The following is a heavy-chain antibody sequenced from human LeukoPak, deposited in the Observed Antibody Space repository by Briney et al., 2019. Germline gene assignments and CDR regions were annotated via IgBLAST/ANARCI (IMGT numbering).Heavy chain of an antibody. CDR3: ARDRRLLYFGELFHDAFDV. CDR2: IYSDGNT. D-gene: IGHD3-10*01. Sequence: GGSLRLSCAASGFTVSSNYMNWVRQAPGKGLEWVSVIYSDGNTYYADSVKGRFTISRDNSKNTLYLQMNSLRAEDTAVYYCARDRRLLYFGELFHDAFDVWGQGTMATVSS. CDR1: GFTVSSNY. V-gene: IGHV3-53*01. J-gene: IGHJ3*01.